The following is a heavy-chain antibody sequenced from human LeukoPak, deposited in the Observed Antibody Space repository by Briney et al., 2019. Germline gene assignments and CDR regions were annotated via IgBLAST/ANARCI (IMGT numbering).Heavy chain of an antibody. CDR3: ARGGDIVVVPAACIPYFDY. CDR1: GYTFTSYY. J-gene: IGHJ4*02. V-gene: IGHV1-46*01. CDR2: INPSGGST. Sequence: ASVKVSCKASGYTFTSYYMHWVRQAPGQGLEWMGIINPSGGSTSYAQKFQGRVTKTRDTSTSTVYMELSSLRSEDTAVYYCARGGDIVVVPAACIPYFDYWGQGTLVTVSS. D-gene: IGHD2-2*01.